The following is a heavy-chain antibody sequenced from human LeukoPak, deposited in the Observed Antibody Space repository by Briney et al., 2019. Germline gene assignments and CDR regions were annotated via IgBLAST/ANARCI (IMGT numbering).Heavy chain of an antibody. CDR1: GGSINNYY. CDR3: AREDVAGGSGSNYYYYGADV. CDR2: IYYSGST. V-gene: IGHV4-59*01. J-gene: IGHJ6*02. Sequence: SETLSLTCTVSGGSINNYYWSWIRQPPGKGLEWIGYIYYSGSTNYNPSLKSRVTISVDASKNQFSLNLNSVTAADTAVYYCAREDVAGGSGSNYYYYGADVWGQGTTVTVSS. D-gene: IGHD3-10*01.